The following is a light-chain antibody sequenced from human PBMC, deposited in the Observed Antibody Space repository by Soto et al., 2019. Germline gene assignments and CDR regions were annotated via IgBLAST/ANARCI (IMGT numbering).Light chain of an antibody. CDR2: LGS. CDR1: QSLLHSNGDTY. J-gene: IGKJ1*01. Sequence: DIVMTQSPLSLPVAPGEPASISCRSSQSLLHSNGDTYLTWFLQKPGQSPPLLFFLGSNRASGVHDRFRGSGSGTDFTLQISSVDAEDVGLYYCMPGLQTPWTFGQGTKVEIK. CDR3: MPGLQTPWT. V-gene: IGKV2-28*01.